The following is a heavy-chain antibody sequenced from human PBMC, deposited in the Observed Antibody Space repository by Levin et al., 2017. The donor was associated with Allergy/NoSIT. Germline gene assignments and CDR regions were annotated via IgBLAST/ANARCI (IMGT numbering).Heavy chain of an antibody. J-gene: IGHJ4*02. CDR3: ARGQSSTSCPEDY. Sequence: GGSLRLSCAASGFTFSSYAMHWVRQAPGKGLEYVSAISSNGGSTYYANSVKGRFTISRDNSKNTLYLQMGSLRAEDMAVYYCARGQSSTSCPEDYWGQGTLVTVSS. CDR2: ISSNGGST. D-gene: IGHD2-2*01. V-gene: IGHV3-64*01. CDR1: GFTFSSYA.